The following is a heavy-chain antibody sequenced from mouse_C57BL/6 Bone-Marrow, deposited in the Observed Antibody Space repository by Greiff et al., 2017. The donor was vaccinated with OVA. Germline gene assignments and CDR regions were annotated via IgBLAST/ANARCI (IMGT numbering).Heavy chain of an antibody. V-gene: IGHV1-7*01. CDR1: GYTFTSYW. J-gene: IGHJ1*03. CDR3: ALLWYRHWYFDV. CDR2: INPSSGYT. D-gene: IGHD2-1*01. Sequence: QVQLQQSGAELAKPGASVKLSCKASGYTFTSYWMHWVKQRPGQGLEWIGYINPSSGYTKYNQKFKDKATLTADKSSSTAYMQLSSLTYEDSAVYHCALLWYRHWYFDVWGTGTTVTVSS.